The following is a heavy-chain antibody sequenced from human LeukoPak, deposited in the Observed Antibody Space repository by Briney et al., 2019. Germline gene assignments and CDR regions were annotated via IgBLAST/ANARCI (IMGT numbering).Heavy chain of an antibody. Sequence: GESLKISCKASANTFTNSWIGWVRQMPGKGLEWMGIIFVGDSYTTYSPSFQGQVTISADRSISTAYLQWNSLKASDTAMYFCARLGYCSGGTYSSGYFYGMDVWGQGTTVTVSS. CDR2: IFVGDSYT. CDR3: ARLGYCSGGTYSSGYFYGMDV. CDR1: ANTFTNSW. V-gene: IGHV5-51*01. J-gene: IGHJ6*02. D-gene: IGHD2-15*01.